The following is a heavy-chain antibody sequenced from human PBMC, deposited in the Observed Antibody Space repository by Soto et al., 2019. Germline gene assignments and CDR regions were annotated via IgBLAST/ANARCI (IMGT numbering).Heavy chain of an antibody. CDR2: ISSSSSTI. Sequence: GGSLRLSCAASGFTFSSYSMNWVRQAPGKGLEWVSYISSSSSTIYYADSVKGRFTIARHNAKNTLYLQMNSLRGEDTAVYYCAYWFFTSDDWGQGTIVTVSS. V-gene: IGHV3-48*01. D-gene: IGHD2-8*02. CDR3: AYWFFTSDD. CDR1: GFTFSSYS. J-gene: IGHJ4*02.